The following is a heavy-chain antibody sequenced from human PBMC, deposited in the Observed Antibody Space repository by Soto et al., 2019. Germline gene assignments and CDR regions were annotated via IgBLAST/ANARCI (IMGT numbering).Heavy chain of an antibody. D-gene: IGHD6-19*01. J-gene: IGHJ4*02. CDR1: GFTFSSYG. CDR2: ISYDGSNK. CDR3: AKDRAGLFDY. V-gene: IGHV3-30*18. Sequence: GGSLRLSCAASGFTFSSYGMHWVRQAPGKGLEWVAVISYDGSNKYYADSVKGRFTISRDNSKNTLYLQMNSLRAEDTAVYYCAKDRAGLFDYWGQGTLVTVSS.